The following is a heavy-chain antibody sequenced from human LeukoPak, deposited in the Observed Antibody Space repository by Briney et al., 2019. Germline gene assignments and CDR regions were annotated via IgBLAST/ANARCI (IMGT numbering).Heavy chain of an antibody. Sequence: GGSLRLSCAASGFTFSSYGMHWVRQAPGKGLEWVAVISYDGSNKYYADSVKGRFTISRDNSKNTLYLQMNSLRAEDTAVYYCARDPDSDYGSGSYYASWFDPWGQGTLVTVSS. D-gene: IGHD3-10*01. CDR1: GFTFSSYG. V-gene: IGHV3-30*03. CDR2: ISYDGSNK. CDR3: ARDPDSDYGSGSYYASWFDP. J-gene: IGHJ5*02.